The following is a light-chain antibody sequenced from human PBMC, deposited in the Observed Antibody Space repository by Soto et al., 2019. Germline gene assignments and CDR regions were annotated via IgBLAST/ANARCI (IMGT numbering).Light chain of an antibody. CDR3: QQYNSMIS. CDR2: DAS. CDR1: HDVSRN. V-gene: IGKV1-33*01. Sequence: DIQMTQSPSSLSASVGDRVTIACQSSHDVSRNLNWFQQKPGEAPKLLIYDASNLERVVTSRFSASGSGTDFTFTISSLQLEDVATYYCQQYNSMISFGGGT. J-gene: IGKJ4*01.